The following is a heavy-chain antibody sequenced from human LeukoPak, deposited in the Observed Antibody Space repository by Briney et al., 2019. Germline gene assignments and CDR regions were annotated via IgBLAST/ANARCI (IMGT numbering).Heavy chain of an antibody. CDR2: INHSGST. Sequence: SETLSLTCTVSGGSVSDYYWSWIRQPPGKGLEWIGEINHSGSTNYNPSLKSRVTISVDTSKNQFSLKLSSVTAADTAVYYCASKGPTIHTVTTDYWGQGTLVTVSS. CDR1: GGSVSDYY. V-gene: IGHV4-34*01. D-gene: IGHD4-17*01. J-gene: IGHJ4*02. CDR3: ASKGPTIHTVTTDY.